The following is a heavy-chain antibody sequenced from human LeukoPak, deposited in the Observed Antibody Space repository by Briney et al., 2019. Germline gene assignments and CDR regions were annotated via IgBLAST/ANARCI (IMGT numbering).Heavy chain of an antibody. CDR3: ARDEPTSPGAFDI. V-gene: IGHV4-31*03. CDR2: IYYSGST. CDR1: GGSISSGGYY. Sequence: SETLSLTCTVSGGSISSGGYYWSWIRQHPGKGLEWIGYIYYSGSTYYNPSLKSRVTISVDTSKNQFSLKLSSVTAADTAVYYCARDEPTSPGAFDIWGQGTTVTVSS. J-gene: IGHJ3*02.